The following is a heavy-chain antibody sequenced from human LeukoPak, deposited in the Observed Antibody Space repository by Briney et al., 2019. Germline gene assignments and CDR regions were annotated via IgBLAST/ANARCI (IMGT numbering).Heavy chain of an antibody. CDR3: ARGIAAAGPDY. CDR1: GFTFSSYS. D-gene: IGHD6-13*01. CDR2: ISSSSSYI. V-gene: IGHV3-21*01. J-gene: IGHJ4*02. Sequence: GGSLRLSCAASGFTFSSYSMNWVRQAPGKGLGWVSSISSSSSYIYYADSVKGRFTISRDNAKNSLYLQMNSLRAEDTAVYYCARGIAAAGPDYWGQGTLVTVSS.